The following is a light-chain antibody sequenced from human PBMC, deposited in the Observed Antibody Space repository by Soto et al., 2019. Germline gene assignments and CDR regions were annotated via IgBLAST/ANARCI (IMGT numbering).Light chain of an antibody. CDR1: QTISSW. V-gene: IGKV1-5*01. J-gene: IGKJ1*01. Sequence: DIQMTQSPSTLSASVGDRVTIPCRASQTISSWLAWYQQKPGKAPKLLIFDASTLENGVPARFSGSRSGPEFSLTISSLQPDDFATYYCQQYYSYWTFGQGTKVDIK. CDR3: QQYYSYWT. CDR2: DAS.